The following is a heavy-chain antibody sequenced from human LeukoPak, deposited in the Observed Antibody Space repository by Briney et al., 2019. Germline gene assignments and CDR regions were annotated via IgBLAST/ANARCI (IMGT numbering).Heavy chain of an antibody. Sequence: SETLSLTCTVSGGSISSYYWSWIRQPPGKGLEWIGYIYYSGSTNYNPSLKSRVTISEDTSKNQFSLKLSSVTAADTAVYYCARGSYSYDFYYYYGMDVWGQGTTVTVSS. CDR3: ARGSYSYDFYYYYGMDV. J-gene: IGHJ6*02. CDR2: IYYSGST. CDR1: GGSISSYY. V-gene: IGHV4-59*01. D-gene: IGHD5-18*01.